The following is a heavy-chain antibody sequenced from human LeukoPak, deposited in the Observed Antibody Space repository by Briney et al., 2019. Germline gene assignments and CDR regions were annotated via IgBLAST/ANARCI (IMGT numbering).Heavy chain of an antibody. J-gene: IGHJ4*02. CDR2: INTNNGNP. CDR3: ARVQSVAGRLDS. V-gene: IGHV7-4-1*02. Sequence: ASVKVSCKSSGYTFKSYAINWVRQAPGQGLEWMGWINTNNGNPMCAQDFTGRFVFSLDTSVTTAFLQINSLEAEDTAVYYCARVQSVAGRLDSWGQGTLVTVSS. D-gene: IGHD6-19*01. CDR1: GYTFKSYA.